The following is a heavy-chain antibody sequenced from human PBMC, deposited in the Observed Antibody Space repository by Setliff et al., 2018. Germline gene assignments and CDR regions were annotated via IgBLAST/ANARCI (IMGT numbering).Heavy chain of an antibody. D-gene: IGHD5-12*01. CDR2: ISRSGGST. J-gene: IGHJ4*02. V-gene: IGHV3-23*01. CDR3: AKDSGYSGYGYFDY. CDR1: GFTFSSYA. Sequence: PGGSLRLSCAASGFTFSSYAMSWVRQAPGKGLEWVSAISRSGGSTYYADSVKGRFTISRDNSKNTLYLQMNSLRAEDTAVYYCAKDSGYSGYGYFDYWGQGTLVTVSS.